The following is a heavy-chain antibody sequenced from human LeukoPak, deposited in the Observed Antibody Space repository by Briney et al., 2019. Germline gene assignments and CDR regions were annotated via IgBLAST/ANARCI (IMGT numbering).Heavy chain of an antibody. V-gene: IGHV3-21*01. D-gene: IGHD1-26*01. CDR1: GFTFSSCS. CDR3: ARDLSVGAKPDLGFDY. J-gene: IGHJ4*02. Sequence: GGSLRLSCAASGFTFSSCSMNWVRQAPGKGLEWVSSISSSSSYIYYADSVKGRFTISRDNTKNSLYLQMISLRAEDTAVYYCARDLSVGAKPDLGFDYWGQGTLVTVSS. CDR2: ISSSSSYI.